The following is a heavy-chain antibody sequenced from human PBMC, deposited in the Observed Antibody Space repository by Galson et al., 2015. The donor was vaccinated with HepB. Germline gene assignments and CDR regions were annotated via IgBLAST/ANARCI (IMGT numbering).Heavy chain of an antibody. D-gene: IGHD2-15*01. CDR1: GYTLTELS. J-gene: IGHJ4*02. CDR3: ATGKRYCSGGSCFFSGYYFDY. V-gene: IGHV1-24*01. CDR2: FDPEDGET. Sequence: SCKVSGYTLTELSMHWVRQAPGKGLEWMGGFDPEDGETIYAQKFQGRVTMTEDTSTDTAYMELSSLRSEDTAVYYCATGKRYCSGGSCFFSGYYFDYWGQGTLVTVSS.